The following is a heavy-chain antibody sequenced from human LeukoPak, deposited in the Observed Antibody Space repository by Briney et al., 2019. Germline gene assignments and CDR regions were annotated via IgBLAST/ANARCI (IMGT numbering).Heavy chain of an antibody. D-gene: IGHD2-15*01. J-gene: IGHJ3*02. Sequence: PSETLSLTCTVSGGSISSYYWSRIRQPPGKGLEWIGYIYYSGSTNYNPSLKSRVTISVDTSKNQFSLKLSSVTAADTAVYYCARDKEDSYFDIWGQGTMVTVSS. CDR2: IYYSGST. CDR3: ARDKEDSYFDI. V-gene: IGHV4-59*13. CDR1: GGSISSYY.